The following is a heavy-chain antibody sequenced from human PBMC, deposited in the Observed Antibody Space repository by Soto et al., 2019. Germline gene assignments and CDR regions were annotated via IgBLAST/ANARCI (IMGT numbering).Heavy chain of an antibody. CDR2: IIPIFGTA. V-gene: IGHV1-69*13. Sequence: GASVKVSCKASGGTLSSDAISWVRQAPGQGLEWMGGIIPIFGTANYAQKFQGRVTITADESTSTAYMELSSLRSEDTAVYYCAREAGGGGDWTPDVYWGQGTLVTVSS. CDR1: GGTLSSDA. CDR3: AREAGGGGDWTPDVY. J-gene: IGHJ4*02. D-gene: IGHD2-21*02.